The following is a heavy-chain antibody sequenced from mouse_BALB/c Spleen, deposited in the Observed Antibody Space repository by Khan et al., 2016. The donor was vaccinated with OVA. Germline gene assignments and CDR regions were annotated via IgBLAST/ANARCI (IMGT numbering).Heavy chain of an antibody. D-gene: IGHD2-12*01. V-gene: IGHV1S136*01. J-gene: IGHJ3*01. Sequence: VQLQESGPELVKPGASVKMSCKASGYTFTSYVMHWVKQKPGQGLEWIGYIYPFNGDTLYHEKFKDKATLTSDKSSSTAYMALSSLTSEDSAVYVCAPVGSYYVSFAYWGQGTLVTVSA. CDR1: GYTFTSYV. CDR2: IYPFNGDT. CDR3: APVGSYYVSFAY.